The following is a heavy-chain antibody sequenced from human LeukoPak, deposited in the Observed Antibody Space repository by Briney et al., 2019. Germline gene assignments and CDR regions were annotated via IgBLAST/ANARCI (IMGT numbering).Heavy chain of an antibody. J-gene: IGHJ4*02. V-gene: IGHV3-66*01. CDR1: GFTFSNHW. Sequence: GGSLRLSCEVSGFTFSNHWMSWVRQAPGKGLEWVSVIYSGGSTYYADSVKGRFTISRDNSKNTLYLQMNSLRAEDTAVYYCAAEVGATVVDYWGQGTLVTVSS. CDR2: IYSGGST. D-gene: IGHD1-26*01. CDR3: AAEVGATVVDY.